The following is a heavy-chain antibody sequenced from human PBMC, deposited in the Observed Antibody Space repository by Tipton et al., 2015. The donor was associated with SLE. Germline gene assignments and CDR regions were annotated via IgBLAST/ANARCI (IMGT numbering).Heavy chain of an antibody. D-gene: IGHD3-10*01. CDR1: GGSISSSTYY. CDR2: VYYSGSS. J-gene: IGHJ6*03. Sequence: TLSLTCTVSGGSISSSTYYWGWVRQPPGKGLAWMGSVYYSGSSYHNPSLKSRVTISVDTSKNQFSLKLSSVTAADTAVYYCARHTRVDIYYDYYMDVWGKGTTVTVSS. V-gene: IGHV4-39*01. CDR3: ARHTRVDIYYDYYMDV.